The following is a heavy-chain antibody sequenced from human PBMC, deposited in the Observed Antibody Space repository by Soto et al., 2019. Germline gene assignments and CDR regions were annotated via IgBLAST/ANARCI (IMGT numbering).Heavy chain of an antibody. CDR1: GFSVSSSH. CDR2: IKQDGSEK. Sequence: GGSLRLSCAASGFSVSSSHMIWVRQAPGKGLEWGANIKQDGSEKYYVDSVKGRFTISRDNAKNSLYLQMNSLRAEDTAVYYCARDPSIVLVPAATYYYYYYGMDVWGQGTTVTVSS. D-gene: IGHD2-2*01. CDR3: ARDPSIVLVPAATYYYYYYGMDV. V-gene: IGHV3-7*01. J-gene: IGHJ6*02.